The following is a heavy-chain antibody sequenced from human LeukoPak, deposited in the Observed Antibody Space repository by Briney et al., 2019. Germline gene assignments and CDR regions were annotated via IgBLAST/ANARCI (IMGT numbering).Heavy chain of an antibody. V-gene: IGHV3-74*01. CDR2: INSDGSST. J-gene: IGHJ4*02. D-gene: IGHD5-24*01. CDR3: AGGRRNGYNYSDY. CDR1: GFTFSSYW. Sequence: SGGSLRLSCAVSGFTFSSYWMYWVRQAPGKGLVWVSRINSDGSSTVYADSVKGRFTISRDNAKNTLYLQMNSLRAEDTAVYYCAGGRRNGYNYSDYWGQGTLVTVSS.